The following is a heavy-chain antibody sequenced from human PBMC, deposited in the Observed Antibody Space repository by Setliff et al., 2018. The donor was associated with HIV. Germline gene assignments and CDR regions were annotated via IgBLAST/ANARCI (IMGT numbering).Heavy chain of an antibody. V-gene: IGHV1-46*01. CDR1: GYTFTNYY. Sequence: ASVKVSCKASGYTFTNYYMHWVRQTPGQGLKWMGMINPRGGTTNYPQKFQGRVTMTRDTPTSTVYMELSSLRSEDTAVYYCAIDVMGGWLRPMPDFWGPGTLVTVSS. CDR3: AIDVMGGWLRPMPDF. D-gene: IGHD5-12*01. CDR2: INPRGGTT. J-gene: IGHJ4*02.